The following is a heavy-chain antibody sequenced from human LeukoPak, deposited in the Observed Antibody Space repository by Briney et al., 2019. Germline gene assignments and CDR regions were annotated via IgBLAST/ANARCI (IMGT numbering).Heavy chain of an antibody. J-gene: IGHJ5*02. CDR3: ARVRPFWSGYYGWFDP. D-gene: IGHD3-3*01. Sequence: PGGSLRLSCAASGFTVSSNYMSWVRQAPGKGLEWVSVIYSGGSTYYADSVKGRFTISRDNSKNTLYLQMNSLRAEDTAVYYCARVRPFWSGYYGWFDPWGQGTLVTVSS. V-gene: IGHV3-66*01. CDR1: GFTVSSNY. CDR2: IYSGGST.